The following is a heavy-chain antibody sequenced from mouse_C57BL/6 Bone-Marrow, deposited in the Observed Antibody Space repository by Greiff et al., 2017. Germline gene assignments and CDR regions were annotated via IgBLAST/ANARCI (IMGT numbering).Heavy chain of an antibody. J-gene: IGHJ2*01. CDR1: GYTFTSYW. CDR3: ARGYYGPDY. Sequence: QVQLQQPGAELVKPGASVKLSCKASGYTFTSYWMHWVKQRPGHGLEWIGLIHPNRGSTNYNEKFKSKATLTVDKSSSTAYMQLSSLTSEDSAVYYCARGYYGPDYWGQGTTLTVSS. D-gene: IGHD1-1*01. V-gene: IGHV1-64*01. CDR2: IHPNRGST.